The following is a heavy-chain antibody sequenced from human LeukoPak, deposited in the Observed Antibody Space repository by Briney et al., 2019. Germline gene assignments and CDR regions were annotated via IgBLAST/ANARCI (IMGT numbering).Heavy chain of an antibody. Sequence: GGSLRLSCAASGLTFSRYAMNWLRQAPGKGLEWVSAISGSGGSTNYADSVKGRFTISRDNSKNTLDLQINSLRAEDTAIYYLAKSWLPYYYYGMDVWGQGTTVTVSS. CDR3: AKSWLPYYYYGMDV. D-gene: IGHD5-24*01. J-gene: IGHJ6*02. V-gene: IGHV3-23*01. CDR2: ISGSGGST. CDR1: GLTFSRYA.